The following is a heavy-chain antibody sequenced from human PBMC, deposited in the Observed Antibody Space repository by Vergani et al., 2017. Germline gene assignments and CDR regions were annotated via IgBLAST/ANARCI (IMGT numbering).Heavy chain of an antibody. V-gene: IGHV1-3*01. CDR1: GYTFTSYA. J-gene: IGHJ4*02. D-gene: IGHD3-3*01. CDR2: INAGNGNT. CDR3: ARVGDFWSGCFFDY. Sequence: QVQLVQSGAEVKKPGASVKVSCKASGYTFTSYAIHWVRQAPGQRLEWMGWINAGNGNTKYSQKFQGRVTITRDTSASTAYMELSSLRSEDTAVYYCARVGDFWSGCFFDYWGQGTLVTVSS.